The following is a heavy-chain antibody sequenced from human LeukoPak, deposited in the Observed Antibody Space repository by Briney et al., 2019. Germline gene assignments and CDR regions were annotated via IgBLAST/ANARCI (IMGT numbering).Heavy chain of an antibody. D-gene: IGHD6-13*01. CDR3: ARVQGYSSSWYGHYFDY. Sequence: GASVKVSCKASGYTFTSYGISWVRQAPGQGLEWMGWISAYNGNTNYAQKLQGRVTMTTDTSTSTAYMELRSLRSDDTAVYYCARVQGYSSSWYGHYFDYWGQGTLVTASS. V-gene: IGHV1-18*04. CDR1: GYTFTSYG. CDR2: ISAYNGNT. J-gene: IGHJ4*02.